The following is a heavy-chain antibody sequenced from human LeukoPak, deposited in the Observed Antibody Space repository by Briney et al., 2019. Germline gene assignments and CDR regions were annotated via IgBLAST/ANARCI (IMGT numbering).Heavy chain of an antibody. CDR1: GGSFSGYY. Sequence: PSETLSLTCAVYGGSFSGYYWSWIRQPPGKGLEWIGEINHSGSTNYNPSLKSRVTISVDTSKNQFSLKLSSVTAADTAVYCCARAVVYGSGPFDYWGQGTLVTVSS. J-gene: IGHJ4*02. D-gene: IGHD3-10*01. V-gene: IGHV4-34*01. CDR3: ARAVVYGSGPFDY. CDR2: INHSGST.